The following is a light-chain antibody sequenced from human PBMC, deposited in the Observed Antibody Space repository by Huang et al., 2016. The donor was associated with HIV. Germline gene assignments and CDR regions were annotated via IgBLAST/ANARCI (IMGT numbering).Light chain of an antibody. V-gene: IGKV3-20*01. J-gene: IGKJ1*01. CDR2: GAS. Sequence: EIVLTQSPGTLSWSPGERATLSCRASQSVSSNYLAWYQQKPGQAPRLLIYGASSMATGTQDRFSGSGSGTDFTRTSNRLEPEDSAVYYCQQYGKSPRTFGQGTKVEIE. CDR1: QSVSSNY. CDR3: QQYGKSPRT.